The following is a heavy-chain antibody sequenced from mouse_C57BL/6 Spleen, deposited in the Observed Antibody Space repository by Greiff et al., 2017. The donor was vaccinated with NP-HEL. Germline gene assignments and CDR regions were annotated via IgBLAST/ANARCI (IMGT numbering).Heavy chain of an antibody. V-gene: IGHV1-61*01. CDR2: IYPSDSET. CDR3: ARTVVAQNWYFDV. CDR1: GYTFTSYW. J-gene: IGHJ1*03. D-gene: IGHD1-1*01. Sequence: QVHVKQPGAELVRPGSSVKLSCKASGYTFTSYWMDWVKQRPGQGLEWIGNIYPSDSETHYNQKFKDKATLTVDKSSSTAYMQLSSLTSEDSAVYYCARTVVAQNWYFDVWGTGTTVTVSS.